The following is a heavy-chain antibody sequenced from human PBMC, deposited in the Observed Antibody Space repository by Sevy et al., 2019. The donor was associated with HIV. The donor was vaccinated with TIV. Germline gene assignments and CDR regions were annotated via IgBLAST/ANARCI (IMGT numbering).Heavy chain of an antibody. CDR3: AKPAGSFYFDY. Sequence: GGFLRLSWAASAFSFNTYAMSWVRRAPGKGLEWVSTISGSGDSTLYSDSVKGRFTISRDNSKNTLYLQMNSLRAEDTAVYYCAKPAGSFYFDYWGQGTLVTVSS. CDR2: ISGSGDST. CDR1: AFSFNTYA. V-gene: IGHV3-23*01. D-gene: IGHD3-10*01. J-gene: IGHJ4*02.